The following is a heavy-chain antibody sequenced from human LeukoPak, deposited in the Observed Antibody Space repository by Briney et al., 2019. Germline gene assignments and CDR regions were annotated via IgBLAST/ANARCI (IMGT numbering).Heavy chain of an antibody. Sequence: SVKVSCKASGGTFNRYAISWVRQAPGQGLEWMGGIIPMFDTANYAQRFQGRLTITADKSTSTAYMELSSLTSEDTAVYYCARADNWEGAKGDWGQGTMVTVSS. J-gene: IGHJ3*01. CDR2: IIPMFDTA. CDR3: ARADNWEGAKGD. V-gene: IGHV1-69*06. CDR1: GGTFNRYA. D-gene: IGHD3-16*01.